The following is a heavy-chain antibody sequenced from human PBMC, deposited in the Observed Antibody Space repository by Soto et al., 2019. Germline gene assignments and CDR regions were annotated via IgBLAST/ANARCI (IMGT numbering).Heavy chain of an antibody. CDR1: GFTFSSYG. D-gene: IGHD2-15*01. CDR3: AKDRRSCSGGSCYIFDY. CDR2: ISYDGSNK. J-gene: IGHJ4*02. V-gene: IGHV3-30*18. Sequence: QVQLVESGGGVVQPGRSLRLSCAASGFTFSSYGMHWVRQAPGKGLVWVAVISYDGSNKYYADSVKGRFTISRENSKNTVYLQMNSLRAEDTAVYYCAKDRRSCSGGSCYIFDYWGQGTLVTVSS.